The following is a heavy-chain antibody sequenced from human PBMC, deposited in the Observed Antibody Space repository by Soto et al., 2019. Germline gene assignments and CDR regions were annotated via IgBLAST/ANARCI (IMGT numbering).Heavy chain of an antibody. CDR3: AKDRSLVRGPMPY. D-gene: IGHD3-10*01. Sequence: LRLSCAASVFTFSGYGMHWVRQAPGKGLEWVAVISYDGSNKYYADSVKGRFTISRDNSKNTLYLQMNSLRAEDTAVYYCAKDRSLVRGPMPYWGQGTLVTVSS. J-gene: IGHJ4*02. CDR2: ISYDGSNK. V-gene: IGHV3-30*18. CDR1: VFTFSGYG.